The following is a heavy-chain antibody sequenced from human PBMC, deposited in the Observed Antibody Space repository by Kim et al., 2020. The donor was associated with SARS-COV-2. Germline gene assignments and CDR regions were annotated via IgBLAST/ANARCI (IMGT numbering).Heavy chain of an antibody. Sequence: GGSLRLSCAASGFTFSSYAMHWVRQAPGKGLEWVAVISYDGSNKYYADSVKGRFTISRDNSKNTLYLQMNSLRAEDTAVYYCARGRELRRSNAEQGDYWGQGTLVTVSS. CDR3: ARGRELRRSNAEQGDY. V-gene: IGHV3-30*04. J-gene: IGHJ4*02. D-gene: IGHD1-26*01. CDR1: GFTFSSYA. CDR2: ISYDGSNK.